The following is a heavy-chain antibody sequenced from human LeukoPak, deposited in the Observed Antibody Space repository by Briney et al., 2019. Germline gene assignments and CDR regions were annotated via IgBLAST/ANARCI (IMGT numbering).Heavy chain of an antibody. CDR2: ISYDGSNK. CDR3: AVVNSGYVDY. D-gene: IGHD1-26*01. Sequence: GGSLRLSCAASGFTFSSYAMHWVRQAPGKGLEWVAVISYDGSNKYYADSVKGRFTISRDNSKNTLYLQMNSPRAEDTAVYYCAVVNSGYVDYWGQGTLVTVSS. V-gene: IGHV3-30*04. J-gene: IGHJ4*02. CDR1: GFTFSSYA.